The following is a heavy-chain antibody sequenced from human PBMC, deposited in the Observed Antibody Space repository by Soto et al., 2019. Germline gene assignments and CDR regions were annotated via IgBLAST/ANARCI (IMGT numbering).Heavy chain of an antibody. CDR3: ARSSGSYFDY. J-gene: IGHJ4*02. CDR1: GGSVSSCSYY. V-gene: IGHV4-61*01. Sequence: PSEALSLTCTVSGGSVSSCSYYWIWIRQPPGKGLEWIGYIYYSGSTNYNPSLKSRVTISVDTSKNQFSLKLSSVTAADTAVYYCARSSGSYFDYWGQGTLVTVPQ. CDR2: IYYSGST. D-gene: IGHD3-22*01.